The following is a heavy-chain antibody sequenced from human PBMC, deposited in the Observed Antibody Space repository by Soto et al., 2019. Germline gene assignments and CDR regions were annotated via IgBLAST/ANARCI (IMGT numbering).Heavy chain of an antibody. CDR2: VNPNSGNA. Sequence: GAAGKVTSKESCNTIAEYGMKSGRQAPGQRNGWMAWVNPNSGNAGYPPRFQGRLSMTRDTSMNTAYMQLSSLTSDDTAVYYCARGLRHPYGKKWYHYVFDVRGPGTTDTGSS. CDR3: ARGLRHPYGKKWYHYVFDV. J-gene: IGHJ6*02. D-gene: IGHD3-10*02. CDR1: CNTIAEYG. V-gene: IGHV1-8*01.